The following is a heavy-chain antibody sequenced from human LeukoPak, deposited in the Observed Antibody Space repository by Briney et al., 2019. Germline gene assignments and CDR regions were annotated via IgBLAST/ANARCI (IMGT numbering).Heavy chain of an antibody. V-gene: IGHV4-34*01. CDR3: ARCIAVAGTGECGR. CDR1: GGSFSGYY. D-gene: IGHD6-19*01. CDR2: INHSGST. Sequence: SETLSLTCAVYGGSFSGYYWSWIRQPPGKGLEWIGEINHSGSTYYNPSLKSRVTISVDTSKNQFSLKLSSVTAADTAVYYCARCIAVAGTGECGRWGQGTLVTVSS. J-gene: IGHJ4*02.